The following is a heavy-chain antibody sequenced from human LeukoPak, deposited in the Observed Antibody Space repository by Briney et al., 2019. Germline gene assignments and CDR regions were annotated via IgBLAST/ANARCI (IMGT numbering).Heavy chain of an antibody. Sequence: ASVKVSCKASGYTFTSYGISWVRQAPGQGLEWMGWISAYNGNTNYAQKLQGRVTMTTDTSTSTAYMELRSLRSDDTAVYYCARDRAVTLEYSSSSGSCDYWGQGTLVTVSS. J-gene: IGHJ4*02. CDR1: GYTFTSYG. CDR3: ARDRAVTLEYSSSSGSCDY. D-gene: IGHD6-6*01. V-gene: IGHV1-18*01. CDR2: ISAYNGNT.